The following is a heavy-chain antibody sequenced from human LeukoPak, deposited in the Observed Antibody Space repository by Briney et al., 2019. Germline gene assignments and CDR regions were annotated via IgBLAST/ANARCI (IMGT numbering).Heavy chain of an antibody. Sequence: GGSLRLSCAASGFTFSSYWMSWVRQAPGKGLEWVANIKQDGSEKYYVDSVKGRFTISRDNSKNTLYLQMNSLRAEDTAVYYCARDRYYYDSSGYWGREEDYYYYGMDVWGQGTTVTVSS. D-gene: IGHD3-22*01. CDR3: ARDRYYYDSSGYWGREEDYYYYGMDV. CDR1: GFTFSSYW. J-gene: IGHJ6*02. CDR2: IKQDGSEK. V-gene: IGHV3-7*01.